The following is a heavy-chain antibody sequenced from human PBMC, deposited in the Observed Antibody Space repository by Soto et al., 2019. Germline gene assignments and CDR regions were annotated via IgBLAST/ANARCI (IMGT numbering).Heavy chain of an antibody. CDR2: IYYSGST. V-gene: IGHV4-59*01. CDR3: ASGYDDYGVFDY. D-gene: IGHD4-17*01. Sequence: SESLSLTCTVAGGSISTYYWSWIRQPPGKGLEWIGYIYYSGSTNYNRSLKSRVTISVDTSKNQFSLRLSSVTAADTAVYYCASGYDDYGVFDYWGQGTLVTVSS. J-gene: IGHJ4*02. CDR1: GGSISTYY.